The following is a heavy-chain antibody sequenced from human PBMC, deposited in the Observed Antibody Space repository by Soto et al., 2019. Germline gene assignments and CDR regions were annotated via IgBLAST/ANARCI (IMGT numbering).Heavy chain of an antibody. CDR2: ISSSSSTI. Sequence: EVQLVESGGGLVQPGGSLRLSCAASGFTFSSYSMNWVRQAPGKGLEWVSYISSSSSTIYYADSVKGRFTISRDNAKNSLYLQMNSLRDEDTAVYYCASDYDSSGYYYGADYWGQGTLVTVSS. CDR1: GFTFSSYS. V-gene: IGHV3-48*02. D-gene: IGHD3-22*01. J-gene: IGHJ4*02. CDR3: ASDYDSSGYYYGADY.